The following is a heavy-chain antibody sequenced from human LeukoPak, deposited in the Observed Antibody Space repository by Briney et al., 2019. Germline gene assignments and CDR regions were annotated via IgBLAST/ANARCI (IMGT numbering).Heavy chain of an antibody. CDR2: INPNSGGT. CDR3: ATLSDSSSDY. J-gene: IGHJ4*02. D-gene: IGHD6-13*01. V-gene: IGHV1-2*06. Sequence: ASVMVSCKASGYTFTDYYIHWVRQAPGQGLEWMGRINPNSGGTNYAQDFQGRVTMTKDTSISTAYMELSRLRSDDTAVYYCATLSDSSSDYWGQGTLVTVSS. CDR1: GYTFTDYY.